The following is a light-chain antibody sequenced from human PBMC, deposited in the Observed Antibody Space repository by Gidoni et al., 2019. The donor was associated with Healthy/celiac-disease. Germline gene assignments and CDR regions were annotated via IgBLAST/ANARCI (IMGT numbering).Light chain of an antibody. Sequence: AIRITQSPSSLSASTGYRVTITCRASQGISSYLAWYQQKPGKAPKLLIYAASTLQSGVPSRFSGSGSGTDFTLTISCLQSEDLATYYCQQYYSYPLKTCGQGTKVEIK. CDR1: QGISSY. J-gene: IGKJ1*01. V-gene: IGKV1-8*01. CDR3: QQYYSYPLKT. CDR2: AAS.